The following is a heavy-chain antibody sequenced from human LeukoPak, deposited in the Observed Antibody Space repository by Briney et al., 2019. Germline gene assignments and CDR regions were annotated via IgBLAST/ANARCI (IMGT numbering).Heavy chain of an antibody. CDR1: GFTFSDTY. CDR2: TRNKANSYTT. Sequence: GGSLRLSCAASGFTFSDTYTDWVLQAPGEGLEWVGRTRNKANSYTTEYAASVKGRFTISRDDSKNSLYLQMNSLKTEDTAVYYCARAYEPPYYFDYWGPGTLVTVSS. D-gene: IGHD3-22*01. V-gene: IGHV3-72*01. J-gene: IGHJ4*02. CDR3: ARAYEPPYYFDY.